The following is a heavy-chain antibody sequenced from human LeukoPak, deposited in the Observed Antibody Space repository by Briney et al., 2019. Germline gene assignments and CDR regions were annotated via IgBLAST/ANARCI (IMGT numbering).Heavy chain of an antibody. CDR2: VFYSGDT. Sequence: SETLSLTCSVSGGSMTSHYWSWIRQPPGKGLEWIAYVFYSGDTNHNPSLKSRVTISVDTSKNQFSLKLDSVTAADTAVYFCARQPYMLGAYYFDFWGQGTLVTVSS. CDR1: GGSMTSHY. J-gene: IGHJ4*02. D-gene: IGHD1-26*01. V-gene: IGHV4-59*08. CDR3: ARQPYMLGAYYFDF.